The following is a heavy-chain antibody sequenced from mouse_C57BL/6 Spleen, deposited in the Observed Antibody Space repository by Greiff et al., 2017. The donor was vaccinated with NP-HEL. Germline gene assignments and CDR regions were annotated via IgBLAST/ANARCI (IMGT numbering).Heavy chain of an antibody. J-gene: IGHJ4*01. CDR1: GYTFTSYW. V-gene: IGHV1-72*01. Sequence: QVQLQQPGAELVKPGASVKLSCKASGYTFTSYWMHWVKQRPGRGLEWIGRIDPNSGGTTYNEKFKSKATLTVDKPSSTAYMQLSSLTSEDSAVYYCARWVIYYYGSSYEDYAMDYWGQGTSVTVSS. CDR2: IDPNSGGT. CDR3: ARWVIYYYGSSYEDYAMDY. D-gene: IGHD1-1*01.